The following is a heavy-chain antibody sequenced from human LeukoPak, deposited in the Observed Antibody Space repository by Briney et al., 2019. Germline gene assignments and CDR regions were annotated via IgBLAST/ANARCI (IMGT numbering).Heavy chain of an antibody. J-gene: IGHJ4*02. Sequence: GGSLRLSCAASGFTFSSYSMNWVRQAPGKGLEWVSYISSSSSTIYYADSVKGRFTISRDNAKNSLYLQMNSLRAEDTAVYYCARRAGAYSHPYDYWGQGTLVTVSS. CDR3: ARRAGAYSHPYDY. CDR1: GFTFSSYS. CDR2: ISSSSSTI. D-gene: IGHD4/OR15-4a*01. V-gene: IGHV3-48*01.